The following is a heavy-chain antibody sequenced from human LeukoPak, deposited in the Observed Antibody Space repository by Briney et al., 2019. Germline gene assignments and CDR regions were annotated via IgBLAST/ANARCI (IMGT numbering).Heavy chain of an antibody. V-gene: IGHV4-38-2*01. CDR2: IYHNGNR. J-gene: IGHJ4*02. CDR1: GYSISSGFY. CDR3: ARLFGSGSYKPPASTDY. Sequence: PSETLSLTCAVSGYSISSGFYWAWIRQPPGKGLEWIAAIYHNGNRFYNPSLRSRVSISVDTSENVFSLNLSSVAAAGTAVYYCARLFGSGSYKPPASTDYWGQGTLVTVSS. D-gene: IGHD1-26*01.